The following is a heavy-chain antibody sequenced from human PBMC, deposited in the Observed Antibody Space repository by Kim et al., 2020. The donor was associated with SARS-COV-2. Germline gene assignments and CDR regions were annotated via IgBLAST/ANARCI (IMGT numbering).Heavy chain of an antibody. CDR3: AADQGYCSSTSCYENYYYGMDV. Sequence: SVKVSCKASGFTFTSSAVQWVRQARGQRLEWIGWIVVGSGNTNYAQKFQERVTITRDMSTSTAYMELSSLRSEDTAVYYCAADQGYCSSTSCYENYYYGMDVWGQGTTVTVSS. V-gene: IGHV1-58*01. CDR1: GFTFTSSA. J-gene: IGHJ6*02. CDR2: IVVGSGNT. D-gene: IGHD2-2*01.